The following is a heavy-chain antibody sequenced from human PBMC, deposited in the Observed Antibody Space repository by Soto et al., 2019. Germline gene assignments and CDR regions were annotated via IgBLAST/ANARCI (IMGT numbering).Heavy chain of an antibody. D-gene: IGHD1-1*01. J-gene: IGHJ4*02. CDR1: GYTYINYV. V-gene: IGHV1-3*01. CDR3: ALSYTGFCRPSNCPGDLDS. Sequence: QVHVVQSGSELKRPGASLRISCKVVGYTYINYVIHWVRQAPGRRLESMGWIHPANADTEYSESFQGKIAITWETSATTSYLEMSSLRSEDSAVYYCALSYTGFCRPSNCPGDLDSWGQGTLVAVSS. CDR2: IHPANADT.